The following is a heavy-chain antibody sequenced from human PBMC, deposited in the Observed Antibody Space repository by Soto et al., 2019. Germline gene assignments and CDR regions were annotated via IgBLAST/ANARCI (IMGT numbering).Heavy chain of an antibody. Sequence: GESLKISCKGSGYSFTSYWIGWVRQMPGKGLEWMGIIYPGDSDTRYSPSFQGQVTISADKSISTAYLQWSSLKASDTAMYYCARVAAAGTHYYYYGMDVWGQGTTVPVSS. V-gene: IGHV5-51*01. CDR2: IYPGDSDT. CDR1: GYSFTSYW. D-gene: IGHD6-13*01. CDR3: ARVAAAGTHYYYYGMDV. J-gene: IGHJ6*02.